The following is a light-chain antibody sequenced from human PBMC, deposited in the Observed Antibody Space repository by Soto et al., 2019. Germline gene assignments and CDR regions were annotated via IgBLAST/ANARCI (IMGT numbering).Light chain of an antibody. CDR3: QHYNSYSEA. CDR1: QTISIW. J-gene: IGKJ1*01. Sequence: DIQMTQSPSTLSGSVGDRVTITCRASQTISIWLAWYQQKPWKAPKLLIYKASTLKSGVPSRFSGSGSGTEFTLTISSLQPDDFATYYCQHYNSYSEAFGHGTKVDIK. V-gene: IGKV1-5*03. CDR2: KAS.